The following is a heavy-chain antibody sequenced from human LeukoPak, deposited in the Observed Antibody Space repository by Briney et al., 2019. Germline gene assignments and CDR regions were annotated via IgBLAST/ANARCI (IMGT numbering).Heavy chain of an antibody. V-gene: IGHV1-2*06. CDR1: GYTFTGYY. J-gene: IGHJ4*02. CDR2: INPNSGGT. CDR3: ARVGTYYYDSSGYYPLTDFDY. D-gene: IGHD3-22*01. Sequence: ALVKVSCKASGYTFTGYYMHWVRQAPGQGLEWMGRINPNSGGTNYAQKFQGRVTMTRDTSISTAYMELSRLRSDDTAVYYCARVGTYYYDSSGYYPLTDFDYWGQGTLVTVSS.